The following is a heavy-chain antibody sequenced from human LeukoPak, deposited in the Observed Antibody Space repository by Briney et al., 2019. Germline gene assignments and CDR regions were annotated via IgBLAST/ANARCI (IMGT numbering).Heavy chain of an antibody. D-gene: IGHD1-26*01. CDR1: GFTFSDEY. CDR2: IRNKATGYTT. J-gene: IGHJ6*03. Sequence: GGSLRLSCTASGFTFSDEYMDWARQAPGKGLEWVGRIRNKATGYTTKYAASVKGRFTISRDDSRNSLYLQMNSLRTEDTAVYYCASTAIVGANYYYYYMDVWGKGTTVTVSS. CDR3: ASTAIVGANYYYYYMDV. V-gene: IGHV3-72*01.